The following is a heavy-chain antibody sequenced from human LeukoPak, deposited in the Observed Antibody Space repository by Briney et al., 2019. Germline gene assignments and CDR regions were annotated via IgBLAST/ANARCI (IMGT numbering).Heavy chain of an antibody. V-gene: IGHV1-69*05. Sequence: SVKVSWKASGGTFSSYAISWVRQAPGQGLEWMGGIIPIFGTANYAQKFQGRVTITTDESTSTAYMELSSLRSEDTAVYYYARVLGWNYVEWFDPWGQGTLVTVSS. J-gene: IGHJ5*02. CDR1: GGTFSSYA. D-gene: IGHD1-7*01. CDR3: ARVLGWNYVEWFDP. CDR2: IIPIFGTA.